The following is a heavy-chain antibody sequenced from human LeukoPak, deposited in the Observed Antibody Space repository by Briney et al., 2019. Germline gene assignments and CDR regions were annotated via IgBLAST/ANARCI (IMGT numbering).Heavy chain of an antibody. CDR2: MNPNTGNT. CDR3: ARVVTYYYGSGSYYHNWFDP. CDR1: GYTFTFYY. D-gene: IGHD3-10*01. Sequence: ASVKVSCKASGYTFTFYYIHWVRQAPGQGLEWMGWMNPNTGNTGYAQKFQGRVTMTRNTSISTAYMELSSLRSEDTAVYYCARVVTYYYGSGSYYHNWFDPWGQGTLVTVSS. J-gene: IGHJ5*02. V-gene: IGHV1-8*02.